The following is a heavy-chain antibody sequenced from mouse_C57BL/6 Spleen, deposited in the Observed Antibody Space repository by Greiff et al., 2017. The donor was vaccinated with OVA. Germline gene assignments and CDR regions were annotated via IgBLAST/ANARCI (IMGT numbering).Heavy chain of an antibody. CDR3: AREIYYYGNPYYFDY. V-gene: IGHV1-52*01. D-gene: IGHD1-1*01. J-gene: IGHJ2*01. Sequence: VQLQQPGAELVRPGSSVKLSCKASGYTFTSYWMHWVKQRPIQGLEWIGNIDPSDSETHYNQKFKDKATLTVDKSSSTAYMQLSSLTSEDSAVYYCAREIYYYGNPYYFDYWGQGTTLTVSS. CDR1: GYTFTSYW. CDR2: IDPSDSET.